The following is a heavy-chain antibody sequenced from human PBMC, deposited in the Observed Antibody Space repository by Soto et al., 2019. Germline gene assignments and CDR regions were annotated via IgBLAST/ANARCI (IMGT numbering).Heavy chain of an antibody. CDR1: GYTFTSYG. CDR3: ARFSGGSYNTYYFYYCMDV. J-gene: IGHJ6*02. V-gene: IGHV1-18*01. CDR2: ISAYNGNT. Sequence: ASVKVSCKASGYTFTSYGISWVRQAPGQELDWLGWISAYNGNTKYAQDLQGRVTMTTDTSTSTAYMELRSLRSDNTAVYYCARFSGGSYNTYYFYYCMDVWGQGXTVTVSS. D-gene: IGHD2-15*01.